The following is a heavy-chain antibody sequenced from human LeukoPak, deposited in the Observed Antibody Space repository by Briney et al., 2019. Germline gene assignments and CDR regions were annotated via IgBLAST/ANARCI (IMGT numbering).Heavy chain of an antibody. V-gene: IGHV4-61*08. CDR2: IYYSGST. CDR1: GFSLSTSGMC. CDR3: ARVSPSNLLSFAFDI. Sequence: SGPALVKPTQTLTLTCTFSGFSLSTSGMCVSWIRQHPGKGLEWIGYIYYSGSTNYNPSLKSRVTISVDTSKNQFSLKLSSVTAADTAVYYCARVSPSNLLSFAFDIWGQGTMVTVSS. D-gene: IGHD2-2*01. J-gene: IGHJ3*02.